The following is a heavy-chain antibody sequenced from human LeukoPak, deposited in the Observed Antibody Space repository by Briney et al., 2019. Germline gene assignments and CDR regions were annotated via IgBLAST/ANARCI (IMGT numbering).Heavy chain of an antibody. D-gene: IGHD6-19*01. CDR2: INPNSGGT. CDR1: GYTFTGYY. V-gene: IGHV1-2*06. CDR3: AREGVLVGSGWTQGFDY. J-gene: IGHJ4*02. Sequence: ASVKVSCKASGYTFTGYYMHWVRQAPGQGLEWMGRINPNSGGTNYAQKFQGRVTMTRDTSISTAYMELSRLRSDDTAVYHCAREGVLVGSGWTQGFDYWGQGTLVTVSS.